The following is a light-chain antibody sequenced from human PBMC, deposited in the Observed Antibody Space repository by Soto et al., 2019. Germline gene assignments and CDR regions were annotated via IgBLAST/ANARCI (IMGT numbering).Light chain of an antibody. CDR1: QTISSSY. V-gene: IGKV3-20*01. Sequence: EIVLTQSPGTLSLSPGEGATLSCRASQTISSSYLAWYQQKPGQAPRLLIYGASSRATGIPDRFSGSGSGTEFTLTINSLQSEDFAVYYCHQYHLWPWTFGQGTKVDIK. CDR3: HQYHLWPWT. CDR2: GAS. J-gene: IGKJ1*01.